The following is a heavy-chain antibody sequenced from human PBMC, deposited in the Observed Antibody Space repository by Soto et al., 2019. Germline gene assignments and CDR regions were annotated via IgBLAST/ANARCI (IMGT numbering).Heavy chain of an antibody. CDR3: AREHGFSYGLNYFDP. V-gene: IGHV4-59*01. Sequence: SETLSLTCTVSGVSINNYYWSWIRQPPGKGLEWIGYIYDSGSTNYNPSLKSRVTMSVDTSKNQFSLNLSSVTAADTAVYYCAREHGFSYGLNYFDPWGQGTLVTVSS. J-gene: IGHJ5*02. CDR1: GVSINNYY. CDR2: IYDSGST. D-gene: IGHD5-18*01.